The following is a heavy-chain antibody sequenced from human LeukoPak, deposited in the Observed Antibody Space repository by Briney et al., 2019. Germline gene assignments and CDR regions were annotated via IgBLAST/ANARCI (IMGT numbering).Heavy chain of an antibody. J-gene: IGHJ3*02. CDR2: ITDSGGNT. Sequence: LAGGSLRLSCAASGFTFSTYAMRWVRQAPGKGLGWVSSITDSGGNTYYEDSVKGRFTISRDNSKNTLYLQMNSLRAEDTAVYYCAKGSLGIHAFDIWGQGTRVTVSS. D-gene: IGHD7-27*01. CDR3: AKGSLGIHAFDI. CDR1: GFTFSTYA. V-gene: IGHV3-23*01.